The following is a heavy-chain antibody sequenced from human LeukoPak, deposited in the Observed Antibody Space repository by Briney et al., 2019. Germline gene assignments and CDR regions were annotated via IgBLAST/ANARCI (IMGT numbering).Heavy chain of an antibody. Sequence: ASVKVSCKASGYTFTSYYMHWVRQAPGQGLEWRGIINRSGGSTNYAQKFQGRVTMARDTSTSTVEMELSSLRSEDTAVYYCVTPMGATSGYHCDYWGQGTLFTVSS. V-gene: IGHV1-46*03. CDR2: INRSGGST. CDR1: GYTFTSYY. D-gene: IGHD3-22*01. J-gene: IGHJ4*02. CDR3: VTPMGATSGYHCDY.